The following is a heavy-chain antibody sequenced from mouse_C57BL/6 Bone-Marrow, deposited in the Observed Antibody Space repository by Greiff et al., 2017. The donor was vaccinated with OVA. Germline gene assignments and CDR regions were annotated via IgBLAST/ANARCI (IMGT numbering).Heavy chain of an antibody. Sequence: EVKLMESGGGLVKPGGSLKLSCAASGFTFSSYAMSWVRQTPEQRLEWVATISDGGSYTYYPDNVKGRFTITRDNTKTNLYLQMSHLKSEDTAMYYCARKPPNTTVVEEYWGQGTSVTVSS. V-gene: IGHV5-4*03. CDR1: GFTFSSYA. D-gene: IGHD1-1*01. CDR3: ARKPPNTTVVEEY. J-gene: IGHJ4*01. CDR2: ISDGGSYT.